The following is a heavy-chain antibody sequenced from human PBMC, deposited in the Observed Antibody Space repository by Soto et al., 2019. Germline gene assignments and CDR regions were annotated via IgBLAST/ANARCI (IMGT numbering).Heavy chain of an antibody. CDR1: GCTFTSYY. CDR3: ARDTTVTPTLYGMDV. CDR2: INPSGGST. J-gene: IGHJ6*02. D-gene: IGHD4-17*01. V-gene: IGHV1-46*01. Sequence: ASVTVSCKESGCTFTSYYMHWVRQAPGQGLEWMGIINPSGGSTSYAQKFQGRVTMTRDTSTSTVYMELSSLRSEDTAVYYCARDTTVTPTLYGMDVWGQGTTVTVSS.